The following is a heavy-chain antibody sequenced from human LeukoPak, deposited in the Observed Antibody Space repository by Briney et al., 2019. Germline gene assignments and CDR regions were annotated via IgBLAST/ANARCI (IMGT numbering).Heavy chain of an antibody. J-gene: IGHJ5*02. CDR3: ARVESDAYSSSWYGGRAWFDP. V-gene: IGHV4-30-4*01. CDR1: GGSISSGDYY. D-gene: IGHD6-13*01. Sequence: SETLSLTCTVSGGSISSGDYYWSWIRQPPGKGLEWIGYIYYSGSTYYNPSLKSRVTISVDTSKNQFSLKLSSVTAADTAVYYCARVESDAYSSSWYGGRAWFDPWGQGTLVTVSS. CDR2: IYYSGST.